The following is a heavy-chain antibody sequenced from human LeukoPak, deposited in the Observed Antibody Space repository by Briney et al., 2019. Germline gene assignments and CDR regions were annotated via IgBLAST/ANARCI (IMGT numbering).Heavy chain of an antibody. V-gene: IGHV4-59*08. CDR3: ARTRAAYYGSGPDRDDAFDI. J-gene: IGHJ3*02. Sequence: KASETLSLTCTVSGGSISSYYWSWIRQPPGKGLEWIGYIYYSGSTNYNPSLKSRVTISVDTSKNQFSLKLSSVTAADTAVYYCARTRAAYYGSGPDRDDAFDIWGQGTMVTVSS. D-gene: IGHD3-10*01. CDR1: GGSISSYY. CDR2: IYYSGST.